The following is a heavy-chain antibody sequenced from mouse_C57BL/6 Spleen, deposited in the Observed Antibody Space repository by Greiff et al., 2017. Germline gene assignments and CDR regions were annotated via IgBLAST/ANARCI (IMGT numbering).Heavy chain of an antibody. V-gene: IGHV1-26*01. CDR2: INPNNGGT. CDR1: GYTFTDYY. D-gene: IGHD2-3*01. J-gene: IGHJ4*01. CDR3: ASGDDGYPYAMDY. Sequence: VQLQQSGPELVKPGASVKISCKASGYTFTDYYMNWVKQSHGKSLEWIGDINPNNGGTSYNQKFKGKATLTVDKSSSTAYMELRSLTSEDSAVYYCASGDDGYPYAMDYWGQGTSVTVSS.